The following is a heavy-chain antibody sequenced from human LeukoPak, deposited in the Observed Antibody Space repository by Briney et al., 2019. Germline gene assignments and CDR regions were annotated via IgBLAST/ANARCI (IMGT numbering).Heavy chain of an antibody. V-gene: IGHV3-23*01. D-gene: IGHD3-22*01. CDR3: ATYYYDSSGYYITPPARAADY. J-gene: IGHJ4*02. CDR1: GFTFSSYA. CDR2: ISGGGVST. Sequence: VGSLRLSCAASGFTFSSYAISWVRQAPGKGLQWVSAISGGGVSTYYADSVKGRFTISRDNAKNTLHLQMNSLTAEDPAVYYVATYYYDSSGYYITPPARAADYWGQGTLVTVSS.